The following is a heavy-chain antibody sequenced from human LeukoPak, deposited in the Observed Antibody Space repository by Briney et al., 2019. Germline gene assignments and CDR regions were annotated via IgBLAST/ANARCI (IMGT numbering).Heavy chain of an antibody. CDR2: IKQDGSEK. CDR3: AELGITMIGGV. CDR1: GFRFSNYW. Sequence: GGSLRLSCEASGFRFSNYWMSWVRQVPGKGLEWVANIKQDGSEKYYVDSVKGRFTISRDNAKNSLYLQMNSLRAEDTAVYYCAELGITMIGGVWGKGTTVTISS. D-gene: IGHD3-10*02. V-gene: IGHV3-7*01. J-gene: IGHJ6*04.